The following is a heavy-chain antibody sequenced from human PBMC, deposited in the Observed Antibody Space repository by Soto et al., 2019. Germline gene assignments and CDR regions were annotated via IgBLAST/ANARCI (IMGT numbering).Heavy chain of an antibody. J-gene: IGHJ4*02. CDR3: ARHMIAAASSYYFDY. Sequence: SLTFTVSGDSITSGGYLWTWIRQPPGQGLEWLGHIHHSGSTYYNPSLKSRVTISVDTSKNQFSLKLSSVTAADTAVYYCARHMIAAASSYYFDYWGQGTLVTVSS. CDR1: GDSITSGGYL. CDR2: IHHSGST. V-gene: IGHV4-30-2*03. D-gene: IGHD6-13*01.